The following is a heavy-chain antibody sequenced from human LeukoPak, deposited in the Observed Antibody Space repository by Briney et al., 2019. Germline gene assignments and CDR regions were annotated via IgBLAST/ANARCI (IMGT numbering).Heavy chain of an antibody. V-gene: IGHV4-59*01. CDR1: GGSISSYY. CDR2: IYYSGRT. CDR3: AGYGDYENAFDI. D-gene: IGHD4-17*01. J-gene: IGHJ3*02. Sequence: PSETLSLTCTVSGGSISSYYWSWIRQPPGKGLEWIGYIYYSGRTNYNPSLKSRVTISVDTSKNQFSLKLSSVTAADTAVYYCAGYGDYENAFDIWGQGTMVTVSS.